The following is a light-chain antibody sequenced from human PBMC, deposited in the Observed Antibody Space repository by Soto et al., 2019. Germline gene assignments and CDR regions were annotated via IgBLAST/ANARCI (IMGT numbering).Light chain of an antibody. CDR2: GAS. J-gene: IGKJ1*01. Sequence: ELILTQSPATLSVSPGERAPLSCRARQSVSSNLAWYQQNPGQAPRLLIYGASTRATGIPARFSGSGSGTEFTLTISSLQSEDFAVYYCQQYNIWPPWTFGQGTKVDIK. CDR1: QSVSSN. CDR3: QQYNIWPPWT. V-gene: IGKV3-15*01.